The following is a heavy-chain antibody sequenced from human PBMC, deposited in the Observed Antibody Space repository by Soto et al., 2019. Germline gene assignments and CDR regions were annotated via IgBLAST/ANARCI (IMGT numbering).Heavy chain of an antibody. V-gene: IGHV3-33*01. CDR1: GFTFSNHG. D-gene: IGHD4-17*01. J-gene: IGHJ4*02. CDR3: ARDDDYVDNVLDY. CDR2: ILNDGSAQ. Sequence: QVQLVESGGGVVQPGRSLRLSCAATGFTFSNHGMHWVRQAPGKGLEWVAVILNDGSAQEYADSVKGRFTISRDNSKNTLYLQMNNLRAEDTSVYYCARDDDYVDNVLDYWGQGILVTVSS.